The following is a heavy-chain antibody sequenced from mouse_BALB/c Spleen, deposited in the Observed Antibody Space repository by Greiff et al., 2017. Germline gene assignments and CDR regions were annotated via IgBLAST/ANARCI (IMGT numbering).Heavy chain of an antibody. J-gene: IGHJ3*01. D-gene: IGHD4-1*02. CDR1: GFTFSSYA. V-gene: IGHV5-9-4*01. CDR2: ISSGGSYT. CDR3: ARAPSTGRFAY. Sequence: DVHLVESGGGLVKPGGSLKLSCAASGFTFSSYAMSWVRQSPEKRLEWVAEISSGGSYTYYPDTVTGRFTISRDNAKNTLYLEMSSLRSEDTAMYYCARAPSTGRFAYWGQGTLVTVSA.